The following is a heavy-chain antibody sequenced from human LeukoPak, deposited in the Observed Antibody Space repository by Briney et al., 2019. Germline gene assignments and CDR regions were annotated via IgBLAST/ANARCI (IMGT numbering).Heavy chain of an antibody. CDR3: ARLETYGGNSAYYFDY. CDR2: ISYSGRT. CDR1: GSSISTYH. Sequence: SETLSLTCTVSGSSISTYHWNWIRQPPGKGLEWIASISYSGRTNYNPSLKSRVTISVDTSKNQFSLKLSSVTAADTAVYYCARLETYGGNSAYYFDYWGQGTLVTVSS. D-gene: IGHD4-23*01. J-gene: IGHJ4*02. V-gene: IGHV4-59*12.